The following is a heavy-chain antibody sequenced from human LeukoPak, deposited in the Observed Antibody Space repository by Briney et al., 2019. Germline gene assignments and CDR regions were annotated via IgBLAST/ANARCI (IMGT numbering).Heavy chain of an antibody. CDR1: GFTFRIYS. J-gene: IGHJ5*02. Sequence: GGSLRLSCAASGFTFRIYSTNWVRQAPGTGLEWVSSIGPSSGDIYYADSVKGRFTISRDNDKNSLYLQMNSLRAEDTAVYYCARDRGARGRGLAWGQGTQVTVSS. CDR2: IGPSSGDI. CDR3: ARDRGARGRGLA. D-gene: IGHD3-10*01. V-gene: IGHV3-21*01.